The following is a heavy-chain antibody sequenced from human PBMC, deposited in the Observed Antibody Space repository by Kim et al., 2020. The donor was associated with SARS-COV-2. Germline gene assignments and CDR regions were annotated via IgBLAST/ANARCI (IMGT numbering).Heavy chain of an antibody. D-gene: IGHD3-22*01. CDR3: AKDHESSGWPTFDY. J-gene: IGHJ4*02. V-gene: IGHV3-23*01. Sequence: ADSVKGRFTVSRDNANNTLYLQMKSLRAEDTALYYCAKDHESSGWPTFDYWGQGTLVTVSS.